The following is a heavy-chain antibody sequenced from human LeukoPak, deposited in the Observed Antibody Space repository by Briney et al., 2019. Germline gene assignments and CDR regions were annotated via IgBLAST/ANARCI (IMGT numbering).Heavy chain of an antibody. CDR1: GITFSSYV. CDR2: ISVSGAGT. Sequence: PGGSLRLSCAASGITFSSYVMSWVRQAPMKGLEWVSDISVSGAGTYYVDSVKGRFTISRDNSKNTLYLQMNSLRAEDTAVYYCTKGELLLSASDFWGQGTLVTVSS. V-gene: IGHV3-23*01. CDR3: TKGELLLSASDF. J-gene: IGHJ4*02. D-gene: IGHD2-15*01.